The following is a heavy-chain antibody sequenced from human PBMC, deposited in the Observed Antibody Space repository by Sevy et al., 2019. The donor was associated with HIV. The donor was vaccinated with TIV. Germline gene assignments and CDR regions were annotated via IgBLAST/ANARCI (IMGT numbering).Heavy chain of an antibody. CDR2: IKQDESEK. Sequence: GGSLRLSCAASGFTFSTYWMQWVRQAPGKGLEWVANIKQDESEKYYVASVKGRFTISRDNAKNSLYLQMNSLRPGDTAVYYCARGNSGSFDYWGQGTLITVSS. CDR3: ARGNSGSFDY. D-gene: IGHD3-22*01. J-gene: IGHJ4*02. V-gene: IGHV3-7*04. CDR1: GFTFSTYW.